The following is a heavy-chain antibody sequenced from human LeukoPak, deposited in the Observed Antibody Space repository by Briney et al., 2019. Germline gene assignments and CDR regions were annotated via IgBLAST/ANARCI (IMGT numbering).Heavy chain of an antibody. CDR3: ARATVPAAIKASGSAFDI. J-gene: IGHJ3*02. CDR1: GYSISSGYN. Sequence: PSETLSLTCTVSGYSISSGYNWGWIRQPPGKGLEWIGSINHSGSTYYDPSLKSRVTISIDTSKNQFSLKLNSVTAADTAVYYCARATVPAAIKASGSAFDIWGQGTMVTVSS. D-gene: IGHD2-2*01. V-gene: IGHV4-38-2*02. CDR2: INHSGST.